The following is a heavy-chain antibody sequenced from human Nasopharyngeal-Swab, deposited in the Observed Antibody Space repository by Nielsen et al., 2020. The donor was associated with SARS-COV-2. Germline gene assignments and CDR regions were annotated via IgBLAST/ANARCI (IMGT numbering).Heavy chain of an antibody. Sequence: GGSLRLSCAASGFTFSSYAMHWVRQAPGKGLGWVAVISYDGSNKYYADSVKGRFTTSRDNSKNTLYLQMNSLRAEDTAVYYCARDASSSWYIGGEDYWGQGTLVTVSS. D-gene: IGHD6-13*01. CDR2: ISYDGSNK. V-gene: IGHV3-30-3*01. CDR3: ARDASSSWYIGGEDY. CDR1: GFTFSSYA. J-gene: IGHJ4*02.